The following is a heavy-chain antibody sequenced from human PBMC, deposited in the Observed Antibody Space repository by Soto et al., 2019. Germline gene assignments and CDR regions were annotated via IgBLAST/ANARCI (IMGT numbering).Heavy chain of an antibody. CDR1: GDSVSSNSAA. CDR2: TYYRSKWYN. J-gene: IGHJ6*02. V-gene: IGHV6-1*01. CDR3: ARDPVMITFGGVIAPWGMDV. D-gene: IGHD3-16*02. Sequence: QALSLTSAISGDSVSSNSAACNWIRHSPSRGLEWLGRTYYRSKWYNDYAVSVKSRITINPDTSKNQFSLQLNSVTPEDTAVYYCARDPVMITFGGVIAPWGMDVWGQGTTVTVSS.